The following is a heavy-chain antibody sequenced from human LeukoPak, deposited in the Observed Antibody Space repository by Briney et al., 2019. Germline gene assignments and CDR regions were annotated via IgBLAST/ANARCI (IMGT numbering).Heavy chain of an antibody. D-gene: IGHD1-14*01. V-gene: IGHV3-23*01. CDR3: AKGKGDSNLDWFDP. CDR2: IIGSGAGT. CDR1: GFTFSTFA. Sequence: GGCLRLSCAASGFTFSTFAMTWVRQGPGKGLEWISSIIGSGAGTYYADSVKGRFTISRDNSKSTLYLQINSLGAGDTAMYYCAKGKGDSNLDWFDPWGQGTLVTVS. J-gene: IGHJ5*02.